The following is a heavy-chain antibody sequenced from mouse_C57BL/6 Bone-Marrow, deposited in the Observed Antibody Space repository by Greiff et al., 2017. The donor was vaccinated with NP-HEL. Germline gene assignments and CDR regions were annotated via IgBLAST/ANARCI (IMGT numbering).Heavy chain of an antibody. CDR1: GFNIKNTY. CDR2: IDPANGNT. V-gene: IGHV14-3*01. Sequence: EVQLQQSVAELVRPGASVKLSCTASGFNIKNTYMHWVKQRPEQGLEWIGRIDPANGNTKYVPKFQGKATITADTSSNTAYLQLSSLTSEDTAIYYCARWVAYYGSSLYWYFDVWGTGTTVTVSS. CDR3: ARWVAYYGSSLYWYFDV. J-gene: IGHJ1*03. D-gene: IGHD1-1*01.